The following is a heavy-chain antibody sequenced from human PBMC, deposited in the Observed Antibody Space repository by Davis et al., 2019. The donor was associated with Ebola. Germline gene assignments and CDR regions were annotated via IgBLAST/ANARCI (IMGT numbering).Heavy chain of an antibody. D-gene: IGHD2-15*01. J-gene: IGHJ6*02. CDR3: ARTGDCSGGSCYGNYYYGMDV. Sequence: SVKVSCKASGGTFSSYAISWVRQAPGQGLEWMGGIIPIFGTANYAQKFQGRVTITADESTSTAYMELSSLRSEDTAVYYCARTGDCSGGSCYGNYYYGMDVWGQGTTVTVSS. CDR2: IIPIFGTA. V-gene: IGHV1-69*13. CDR1: GGTFSSYA.